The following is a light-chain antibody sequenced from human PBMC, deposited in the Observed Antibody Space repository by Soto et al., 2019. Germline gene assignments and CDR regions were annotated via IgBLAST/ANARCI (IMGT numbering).Light chain of an antibody. V-gene: IGLV2-14*03. Sequence: QSALTQPASVSGSPGQSIAISCTGTSSDVGAYNYVSWYQQHPGKAPKLMIYDANNRPSGVSNRFSGSKSGNTASLTISGLQAEDEADYYCCSYTTSSTYVFGTGTKLTVL. CDR1: SSDVGAYNY. J-gene: IGLJ1*01. CDR3: CSYTTSSTYV. CDR2: DAN.